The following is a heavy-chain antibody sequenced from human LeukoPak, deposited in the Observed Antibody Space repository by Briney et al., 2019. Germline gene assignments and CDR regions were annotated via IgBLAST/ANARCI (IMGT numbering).Heavy chain of an antibody. V-gene: IGHV3-30*02. CDR1: GFTFSSYG. Sequence: GGSLRLSCAASGFTFSSYGMHWVRQAPGKGLEWVAFIRYDGSNKYYADSVKGRFTISRDNSKNTLYLQMNSLRAEDTAVYYCAKDRYAGGDSGWIHHDFDYWGQGTLVAVSS. D-gene: IGHD6-19*01. CDR2: IRYDGSNK. J-gene: IGHJ4*02. CDR3: AKDRYAGGDSGWIHHDFDY.